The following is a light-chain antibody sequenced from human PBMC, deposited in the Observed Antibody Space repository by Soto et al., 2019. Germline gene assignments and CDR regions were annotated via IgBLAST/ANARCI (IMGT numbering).Light chain of an antibody. V-gene: IGLV2-14*01. Sequence: QSVLTQPASVSGSPGQAITISCTGTSGDFGGYNYVSWYQQHPGKAPQLLIYGVTNRPSGVSNRFSGSKSGNTAPLTISGLQADDEADYYCSSYTNSNTLPVFGTGTKVTVL. CDR1: SGDFGGYNY. CDR3: SSYTNSNTLPV. CDR2: GVT. J-gene: IGLJ1*01.